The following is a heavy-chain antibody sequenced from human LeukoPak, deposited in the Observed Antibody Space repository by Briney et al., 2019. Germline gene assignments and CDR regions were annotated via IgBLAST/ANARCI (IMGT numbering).Heavy chain of an antibody. V-gene: IGHV3-48*03. Sequence: GGSLSLSCAAYGFTFSSYEINWVRQAAGKVLEWVSYIRSSGSTINYADSVKGRFTISRDNAKNSLYLQMTSLRAEHTAVYYCAELGITMIGGVWGKGTTVTISS. J-gene: IGHJ6*04. CDR1: GFTFSSYE. CDR3: AELGITMIGGV. CDR2: IRSSGSTI. D-gene: IGHD3-10*02.